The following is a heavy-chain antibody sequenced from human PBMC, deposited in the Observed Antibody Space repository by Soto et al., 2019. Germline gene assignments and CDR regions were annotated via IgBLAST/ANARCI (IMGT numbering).Heavy chain of an antibody. CDR2: IIPILGIA. J-gene: IGHJ3*02. CDR3: AAGRGEDGYNFWAFDI. V-gene: IGHV1-69*02. CDR1: GGTFSSYT. D-gene: IGHD5-12*01. Sequence: SVKVSCKASGGTFSSYTISWVRQAPGQGLEWMGRIIPILGIANYAQKFQGRVTITADKSTSTAYMELSSLRSEDTAVYYCAAGRGEDGYNFWAFDIWGQGTMVTVS.